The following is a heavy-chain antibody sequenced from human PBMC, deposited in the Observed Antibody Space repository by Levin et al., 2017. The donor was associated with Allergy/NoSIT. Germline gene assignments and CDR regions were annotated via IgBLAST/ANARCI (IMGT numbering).Heavy chain of an antibody. J-gene: IGHJ3*02. CDR3: AKELYNDILTGSKQAFDT. V-gene: IGHV3-30*18. Sequence: LSLTCVASGISFGNYGMQWVRQAPGKGLEWVADISYDGSKIFYADAVKGRFTISRDNSKNTLSLQMNSLRAEDSAVYYCAKELYNDILTGSKQAFDTWCQGTMVTVSA. CDR1: GISFGNYG. CDR2: ISYDGSKI. D-gene: IGHD3-9*01.